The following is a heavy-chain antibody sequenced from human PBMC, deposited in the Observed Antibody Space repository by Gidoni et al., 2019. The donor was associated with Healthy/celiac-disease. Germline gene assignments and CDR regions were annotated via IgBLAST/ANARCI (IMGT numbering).Heavy chain of an antibody. D-gene: IGHD6-13*01. V-gene: IGHV3-23*01. Sequence: EVQLLESGGGLVQPGGSLRLSCAASGFTFSSYAMSWVRQAPGKGLEWVSVISGSGGSTYYADSVKGRFTISRDNSKNTLYLQMNSLRAEDTAVYYCAKVSGSSWEYYYYGMDVWGQGTTVTVSS. CDR1: GFTFSSYA. CDR3: AKVSGSSWEYYYYGMDV. J-gene: IGHJ6*02. CDR2: ISGSGGST.